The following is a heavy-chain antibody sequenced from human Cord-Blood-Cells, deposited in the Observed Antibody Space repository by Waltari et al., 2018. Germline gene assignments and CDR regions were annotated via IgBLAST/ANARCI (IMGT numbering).Heavy chain of an antibody. J-gene: IGHJ4*02. D-gene: IGHD4-17*01. Sequence: QVQLQQWGAGLLKPSETLSLTCAVYGGSFSGYYWSWLRQPPGKGLEWTGEINHRGSTNYIPSLKSRVTISVDTSKNQFSLKLSSVTAADTAVYYCARGGDYGGNSGIDYWGQGTLVTVSS. CDR1: GGSFSGYY. CDR3: ARGGDYGGNSGIDY. CDR2: INHRGST. V-gene: IGHV4-34*01.